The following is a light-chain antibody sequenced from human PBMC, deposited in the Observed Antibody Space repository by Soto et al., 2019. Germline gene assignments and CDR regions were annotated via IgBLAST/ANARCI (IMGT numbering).Light chain of an antibody. J-gene: IGLJ2*01. V-gene: IGLV2-14*03. Sequence: QSALTQPASVSGSPGQSITMSCTGSSSDVGGYNYVSWYQQHPGKAPKVMIYDVSYRPSGVSNRFSGPKSGNTASLTMSGLQVEDDADYYCSSYTSGSTRVVFGGGTKVTVL. CDR2: DVS. CDR3: SSYTSGSTRVV. CDR1: SSDVGGYNY.